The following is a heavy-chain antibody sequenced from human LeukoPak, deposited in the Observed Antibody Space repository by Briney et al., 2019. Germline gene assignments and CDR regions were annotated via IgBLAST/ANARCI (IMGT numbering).Heavy chain of an antibody. V-gene: IGHV4-34*01. CDR2: INHSGST. CDR1: GGSFSGYY. J-gene: IGHJ4*02. Sequence: SETLSLTCAVYGGSFSGYYWSWIRQPPGKGLEWIGEINHSGSTNYNPSLKSRVTISVDTSKNQFSLKLSSVTAADTAVYYCARDRVAAGTHYWGQGTLVTVSS. D-gene: IGHD6-13*01. CDR3: ARDRVAAGTHY.